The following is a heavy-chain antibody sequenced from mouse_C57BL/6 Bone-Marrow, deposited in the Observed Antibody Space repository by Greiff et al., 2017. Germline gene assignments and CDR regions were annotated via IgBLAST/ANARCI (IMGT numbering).Heavy chain of an antibody. CDR3: ALLLRLYYFDY. CDR1: GYTFTDYY. V-gene: IGHV1-19*01. D-gene: IGHD1-1*01. CDR2: INPYNGGT. J-gene: IGHJ2*01. Sequence: VHVKQSGPVLVKPGASVKMSCKASGYTFTDYYMNWVKQSHGKSLEWIGVINPYNGGTSYNQKFKGKATLTVDKSSSTAYMELNSLTSEDSAVYYCALLLRLYYFDYWGQGTTLTVSS.